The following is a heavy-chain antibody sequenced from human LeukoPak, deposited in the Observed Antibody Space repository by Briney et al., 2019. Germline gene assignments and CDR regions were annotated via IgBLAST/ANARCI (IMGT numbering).Heavy chain of an antibody. J-gene: IGHJ4*02. V-gene: IGHV1-69*06. CDR2: LIPIFGTA. D-gene: IGHD2-2*01. Sequence: AASEKVYCKDSGRTVSSYAISWERQAPGQGLEWMGGLIPIFGTANYAQKFQGRVTITADKSTSTAYMELSSLRSEDTAVYYCARAGPYCSTTSCYAEIDYWGQGTLVTVSS. CDR1: GRTVSSYA. CDR3: ARAGPYCSTTSCYAEIDY.